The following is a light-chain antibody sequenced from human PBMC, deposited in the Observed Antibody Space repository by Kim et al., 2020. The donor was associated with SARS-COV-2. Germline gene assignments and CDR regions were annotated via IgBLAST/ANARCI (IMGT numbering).Light chain of an antibody. CDR3: RQQNSNHRLT. CDR2: VAS. Sequence: DIQMTQSPSFLSASVGDRVTITCRASQGISSYLAWYQQKPGKAPKLLIYVASTLLSGVPSRFSGSGSGTEFTLTISSLQPEDFATYYYRQQNSNHRLTFGEGTKVDIK. J-gene: IGKJ4*02. V-gene: IGKV1-9*01. CDR1: QGISSY.